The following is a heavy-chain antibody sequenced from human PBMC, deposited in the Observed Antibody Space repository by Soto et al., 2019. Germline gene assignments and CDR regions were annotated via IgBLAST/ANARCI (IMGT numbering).Heavy chain of an antibody. J-gene: IGHJ3*02. CDR1: GFSFSGKNY. Sequence: VQLEESGGGLIQPGGSLRLSCAASGFSFSGKNYLTWVRQAPGKGLEWVSALYSSDGTYYSDSVKGRFSVSRDNSKNTFYLQLHSLRPEDRALYVCATWLQREHAFDIWGLGTMVTVSS. V-gene: IGHV3-53*01. CDR2: LYSSDGT. D-gene: IGHD1-1*01. CDR3: ATWLQREHAFDI.